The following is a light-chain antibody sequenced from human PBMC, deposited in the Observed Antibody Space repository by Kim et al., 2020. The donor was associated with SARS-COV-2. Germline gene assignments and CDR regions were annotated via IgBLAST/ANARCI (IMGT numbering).Light chain of an antibody. Sequence: EIVMTQSPATLSVSPGERATLSCRASQSISSNLAWYQQKSGQAPRLLIYGASTRATGIPARFSGSGSGTEFTLTISSLQSEDFAVYYCQQYNNWPPTFGQGTKLEI. J-gene: IGKJ2*01. CDR1: QSISSN. V-gene: IGKV3-15*01. CDR3: QQYNNWPPT. CDR2: GAS.